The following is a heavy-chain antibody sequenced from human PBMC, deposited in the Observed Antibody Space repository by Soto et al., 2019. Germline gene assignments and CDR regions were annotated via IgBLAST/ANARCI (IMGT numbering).Heavy chain of an antibody. D-gene: IGHD3-22*01. CDR1: GFTFSSYG. CDR2: ISYDGSNK. V-gene: IGHV3-30*18. J-gene: IGHJ3*02. CDR3: AKAYDSIYGHDAFDI. Sequence: GGSLRLSCAASGFTFSSYGMHWVRQAPGKGLEWVAVISYDGSNKYYADSVKGRFTISRDNSKNTLYLQMNSLRAEDTAVYYCAKAYDSIYGHDAFDIWGQGTMVTVSS.